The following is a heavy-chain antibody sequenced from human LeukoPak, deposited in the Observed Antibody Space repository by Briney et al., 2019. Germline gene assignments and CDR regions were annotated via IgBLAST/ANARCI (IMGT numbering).Heavy chain of an antibody. CDR1: GFTFSSSI. CDR3: AKDADAVLAPDY. CDR2: ITSSGGST. Sequence: PGGSLRLSCAASGFTFSSSIMNWVRQAPGKGLEWVSTITSSGGSTYYADSVKGRFTISGDNSKNTLFLQMNSLRAEDTAVYYCAKDADAVLAPDYWGQGTLVTVSS. J-gene: IGHJ4*02. V-gene: IGHV3-23*01. D-gene: IGHD3-3*02.